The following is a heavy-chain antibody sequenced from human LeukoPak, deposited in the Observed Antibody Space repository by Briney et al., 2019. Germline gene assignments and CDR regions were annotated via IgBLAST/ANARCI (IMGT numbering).Heavy chain of an antibody. CDR3: ARLEHSSGWLVDAFDI. V-gene: IGHV1-18*01. Sequence: ASVKVPCKASGYTSTNYGISWVRQAPRQGLEWMAWISAYNGATNYAQKFQDRVTMTTDTSTSTAYMELRSLRSDDTAVYYCARLEHSSGWLVDAFDIWGQGTMVTVSS. J-gene: IGHJ3*02. D-gene: IGHD6-19*01. CDR2: ISAYNGAT. CDR1: GYTSTNYG.